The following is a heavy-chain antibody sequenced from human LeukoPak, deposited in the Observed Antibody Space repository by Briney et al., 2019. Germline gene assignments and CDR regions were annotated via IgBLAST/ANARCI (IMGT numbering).Heavy chain of an antibody. CDR2: INAGNGNT. CDR1: GYTFTSYA. D-gene: IGHD5-18*01. J-gene: IGHJ4*02. CDR3: ARDRGVDTAMVYIDY. Sequence: ASVKVSCKASGYTFTSYAVHWVRQAPGQRLEWMGWINAGNGNTKYSQKFQGRVTITRDTSASTAYMELSSLRSEDTAVYYCARDRGVDTAMVYIDYWGQGTLVTVSS. V-gene: IGHV1-3*01.